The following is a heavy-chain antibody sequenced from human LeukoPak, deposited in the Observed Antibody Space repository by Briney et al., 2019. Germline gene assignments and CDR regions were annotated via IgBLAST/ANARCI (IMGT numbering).Heavy chain of an antibody. CDR2: IKQDGSEK. CDR3: ARRDYYFDY. V-gene: IGHV3-7*01. J-gene: IGHJ4*02. Sequence: GGSLRLSCAASGFTFRNYWMSWVRQAPGKGLEWVANIKQDGSEKYYVDSVKGRFTISRDNAKNSLYLQMNSLRAEDTAVYYCARRDYYFDYWGQGTLVTASS. CDR1: GFTFRNYW. D-gene: IGHD2-21*02.